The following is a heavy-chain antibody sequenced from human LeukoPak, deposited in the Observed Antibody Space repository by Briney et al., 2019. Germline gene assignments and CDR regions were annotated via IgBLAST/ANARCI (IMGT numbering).Heavy chain of an antibody. CDR3: ARDTLYCSGGSCYSHYYGMDV. V-gene: IGHV3-21*01. J-gene: IGHJ6*04. Sequence: PGGSLRLSCAASGFTFSSYSMNWVRQAPGKGLEWVSSISSSSSYIYYADSVKGRFTISRDNAKNSLYLQMNSLRAEDMAVYYCARDTLYCSGGSCYSHYYGMDVWGKGTTVTVSS. CDR1: GFTFSSYS. D-gene: IGHD2-15*01. CDR2: ISSSSSYI.